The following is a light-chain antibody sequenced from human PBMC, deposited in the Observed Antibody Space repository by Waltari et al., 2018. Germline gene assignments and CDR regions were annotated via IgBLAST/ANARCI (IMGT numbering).Light chain of an antibody. J-gene: IGLJ1*01. V-gene: IGLV2-14*01. CDR2: AVS. CDR1: ISDVGGYNY. Sequence: QSALTQPASVSGSPGQSITISCTGTISDVGGYNYVSWYQQHPGKAPKPMIYAVSNRPSGVSNRFSGSKSGNTASLTISGLQAEDEADYYCKSYTRTTKYVFGTGTKVTVL. CDR3: KSYTRTTKYV.